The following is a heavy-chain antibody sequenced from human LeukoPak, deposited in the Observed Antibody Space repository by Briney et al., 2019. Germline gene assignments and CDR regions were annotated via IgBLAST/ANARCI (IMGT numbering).Heavy chain of an antibody. CDR1: GGSISSGGYY. Sequence: PSQTLSLTCTVSGGSISSGGYYWSWIRQHPGKGLEWIGYIYYSGSTYYNPSLKSRVTISVDTSKNQFPLKLSSVTAADTAVYYCAREGGCSSTSCPDAFDIWGQGTMVTVSS. J-gene: IGHJ3*02. V-gene: IGHV4-31*03. CDR3: AREGGCSSTSCPDAFDI. D-gene: IGHD2-2*01. CDR2: IYYSGST.